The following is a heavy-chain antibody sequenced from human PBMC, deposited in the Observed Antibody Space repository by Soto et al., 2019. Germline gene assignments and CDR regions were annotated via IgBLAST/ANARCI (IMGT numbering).Heavy chain of an antibody. Sequence: QLQLQESGPGLVKPSETLSLTCTVSGGSISSRGYYWGWIRQPPGKGLEWIGTIYYSGSTYYNPSLKSRVTISVATSKNQFSLKLRSVTAADTAVYYCATSNCFDPWGQGTLVTVSS. CDR2: IYYSGST. V-gene: IGHV4-39*01. CDR1: GGSISSRGYY. J-gene: IGHJ5*02. CDR3: ATSNCFDP.